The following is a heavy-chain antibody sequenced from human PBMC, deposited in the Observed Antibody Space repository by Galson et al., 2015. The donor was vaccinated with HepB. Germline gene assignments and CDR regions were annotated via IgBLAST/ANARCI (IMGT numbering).Heavy chain of an antibody. D-gene: IGHD6-19*01. J-gene: IGHJ4*02. CDR1: GDSVSSNSAA. CDR3: ARDNLGTVAGTTPFDY. V-gene: IGHV6-1*01. CDR2: TYYRSKWYN. Sequence: CAISGDSVSSNSAAWNWIRRSPSRGLEWLGRTYYRSKWYNDYAVSVKSRITINPDTSKNQFSLQLNSVTPEDTAVYYCARDNLGTVAGTTPFDYWGQGTLVTVSS.